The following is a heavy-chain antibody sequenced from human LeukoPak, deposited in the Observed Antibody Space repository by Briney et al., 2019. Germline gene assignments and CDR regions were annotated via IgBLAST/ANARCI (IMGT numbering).Heavy chain of an antibody. J-gene: IGHJ5*02. V-gene: IGHV4-59*08. D-gene: IGHD6-19*01. Sequence: SETLSLTCTVSGGSISSYYWSWIRQPPGKGLEWIGYIYYSGSTNYNPSLKSRVTISVDTSKNQFSLELSSVTAADTAVYYCAAYSSGWVNWFDPWGQGTLVTVSS. CDR2: IYYSGST. CDR3: AAYSSGWVNWFDP. CDR1: GGSISSYY.